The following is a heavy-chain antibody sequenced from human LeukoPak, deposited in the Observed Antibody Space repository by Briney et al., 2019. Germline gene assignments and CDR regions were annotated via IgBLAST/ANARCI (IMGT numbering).Heavy chain of an antibody. D-gene: IGHD6-13*01. Sequence: SETLSLTCAVCGGSFSGYYWSWIRQPPGKGLEWIGEINHSGSTNYNPSLKSRVTISVDTSKNQFSLKLSSVTAADTAVYYCASSGYSSSWYYFDYWGQGTLVTVSS. CDR3: ASSGYSSSWYYFDY. CDR1: GGSFSGYY. J-gene: IGHJ4*02. CDR2: INHSGST. V-gene: IGHV4-34*01.